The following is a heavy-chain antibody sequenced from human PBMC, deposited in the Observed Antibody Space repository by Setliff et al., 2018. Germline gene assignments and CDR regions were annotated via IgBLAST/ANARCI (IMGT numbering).Heavy chain of an antibody. CDR3: TTYYDILTGYHWIDH. J-gene: IGHJ4*02. D-gene: IGHD3-9*01. CDR2: IKSKSDGGTT. V-gene: IGHV3-15*01. CDR1: GFSFSYAW. Sequence: GGSLRLSCAASGFSFSYAWLSWVRQAPGKGLEWGGRIKSKSDGGTTDYAAPVKGRFTISRDDSQTTLYLQMNSLKTEDTALYYCTTYYDILTGYHWIDHWGQGTLVTVSS.